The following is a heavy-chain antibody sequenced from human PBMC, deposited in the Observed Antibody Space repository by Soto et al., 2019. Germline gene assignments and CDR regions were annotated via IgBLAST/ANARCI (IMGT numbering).Heavy chain of an antibody. CDR2: ISYDGGNK. CDR1: GFTFSSYA. D-gene: IGHD6-13*01. CDR3: ARGAIAAAGTHYYYGMDV. Sequence: GGSLRLSCAASGFTFSSYALSWVRQAPGKGLEWVAVISYDGGNKYYADSVKGRFTISRDNSKNTLYLQMNSLRAEDTAVYYCARGAIAAAGTHYYYGMDVWGQGTTVTVSS. V-gene: IGHV3-33*08. J-gene: IGHJ6*02.